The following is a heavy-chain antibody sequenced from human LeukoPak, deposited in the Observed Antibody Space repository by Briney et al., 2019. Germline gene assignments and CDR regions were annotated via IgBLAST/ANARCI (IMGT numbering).Heavy chain of an antibody. Sequence: SETLSLTCTVSGGPISSSRYYWGWIRQPPGKGLEWIGSIHYSGSTYYNPSLKSRVTISVDTSKNQFSLKLSSVTAADTAVYYCAREEGAHGTSGINSWGQGTLVIVSS. J-gene: IGHJ4*02. CDR3: AREEGAHGTSGINS. D-gene: IGHD4-23*01. CDR1: GGPISSSRYY. V-gene: IGHV4-39*02. CDR2: IHYSGST.